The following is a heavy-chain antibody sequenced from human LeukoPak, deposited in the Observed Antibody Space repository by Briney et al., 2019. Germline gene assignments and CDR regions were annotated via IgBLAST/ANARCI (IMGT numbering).Heavy chain of an antibody. V-gene: IGHV3-74*01. CDR2: INSDGSST. CDR1: GFTFSSYW. CDR3: AKEGASYDNVWRSDFDS. J-gene: IGHJ4*02. D-gene: IGHD3-16*01. Sequence: GGSLRLSCAASGFTFSSYWMHWVRQAPGKGLVWVSRINSDGSSTSYADSVKGRFTISRDNAKNTLYLQMNSLRAEDTAVYYCAKEGASYDNVWRSDFDSWGQGTLVTVSS.